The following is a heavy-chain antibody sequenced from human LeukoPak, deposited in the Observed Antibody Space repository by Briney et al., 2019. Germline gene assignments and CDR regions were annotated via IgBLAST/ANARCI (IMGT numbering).Heavy chain of an antibody. J-gene: IGHJ4*02. CDR2: ITSTSYT. Sequence: GGSLRLSCAASGFTFSSYSMNWVRQAPGKGLEWVSTITSTSYTFYADSLKDRYTISRDNANNSLYLQMSSLRAEDTAVYYCARGRSGEWGQGTLVTVSS. V-gene: IGHV3-21*01. CDR1: GFTFSSYS. CDR3: ARGRSGE.